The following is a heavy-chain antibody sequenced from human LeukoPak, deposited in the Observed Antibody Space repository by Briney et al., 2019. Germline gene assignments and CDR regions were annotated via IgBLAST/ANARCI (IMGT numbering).Heavy chain of an antibody. CDR2: IYYSGST. CDR1: GGSISSSSYY. Sequence: SETLSLTCTVSGGSISSSSYYWGWIRQPPGKGLEWIGSIYYSGSTYYNPSLKGRVTISVDTSKNQFSLKLSSVTAADTAVYYCARVNLDIVVVVAATAEGFVDYWGQGTLVTVSS. CDR3: ARVNLDIVVVVAATAEGFVDY. J-gene: IGHJ4*02. D-gene: IGHD2-15*01. V-gene: IGHV4-39*07.